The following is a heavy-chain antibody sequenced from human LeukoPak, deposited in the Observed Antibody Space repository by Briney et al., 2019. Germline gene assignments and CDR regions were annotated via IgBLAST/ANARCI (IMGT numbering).Heavy chain of an antibody. Sequence: SETLSLTCSVSGASITSYFWSWIRQPPGKGLEYIGFINYAGHTNYNPSLKSRVTMSIDTSKNQFSLKLSSVTAADTAVYYCARAPRYKYYFDYWGQGTLVTVSS. J-gene: IGHJ4*02. CDR1: GASITSYF. CDR3: ARAPRYKYYFDY. V-gene: IGHV4-59*08. D-gene: IGHD1-14*01. CDR2: INYAGHT.